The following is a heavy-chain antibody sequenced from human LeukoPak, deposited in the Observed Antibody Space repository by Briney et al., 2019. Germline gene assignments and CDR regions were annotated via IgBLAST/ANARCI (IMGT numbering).Heavy chain of an antibody. J-gene: IGHJ6*02. D-gene: IGHD4-17*01. CDR3: ATSLGRTTAEYYYYYGMDV. CDR1: GYTFTSYY. Sequence: ASVKVSCKASGYTFTSYYMRWVRQAPGQGLEWMGIINPSGGSTSYAQKFQGRVTMTRDTSTSTVYMELSSLRSEDTAVYYCATSLGRTTAEYYYYYGMDVWGQGTTVTVSS. CDR2: INPSGGST. V-gene: IGHV1-46*01.